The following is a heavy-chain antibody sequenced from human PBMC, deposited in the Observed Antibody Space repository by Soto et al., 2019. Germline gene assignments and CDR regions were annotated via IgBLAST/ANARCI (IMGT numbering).Heavy chain of an antibody. Sequence: ASVKVSCKASGYNFNSYAMHWVRQAPGQRLEWMGWINPGNGNTKYSQKFQGRVTITRDTSATTAYMELSSLRSEDTAVYYCVRGQFTMLVDKDYFYAMDVWGQGTTVTVSS. CDR1: GYNFNSYA. CDR3: VRGQFTMLVDKDYFYAMDV. V-gene: IGHV1-3*01. D-gene: IGHD3-22*01. CDR2: INPGNGNT. J-gene: IGHJ6*02.